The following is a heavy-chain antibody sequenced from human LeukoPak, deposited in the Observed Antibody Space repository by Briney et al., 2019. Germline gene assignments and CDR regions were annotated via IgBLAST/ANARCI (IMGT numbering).Heavy chain of an antibody. CDR2: ISGSGGST. J-gene: IGHJ1*01. V-gene: IGHV3-23*01. D-gene: IGHD6-19*01. Sequence: GGSLRLSCAASGFTFSSYGMSWVRQAPGKGLEWVSAISGSGGSTYYADSVKGRFTISRDNSKNTLYLQMNSLRAEDTAVYYCAKASGQGMKYFQHWGQGTLVTVSS. CDR1: GFTFSSYG. CDR3: AKASGQGMKYFQH.